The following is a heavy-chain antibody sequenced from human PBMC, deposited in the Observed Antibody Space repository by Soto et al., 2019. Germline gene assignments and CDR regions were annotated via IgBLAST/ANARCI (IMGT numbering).Heavy chain of an antibody. D-gene: IGHD6-13*01. CDR1: GFTFSSYG. CDR2: IWYDGSNK. V-gene: IGHV3-33*01. CDR3: ARDGAAAGTSLHFDY. Sequence: PAGSLRLSCAASGFTFSSYGMHWVRQAPGKGLEWVAVIWYDGSNKYYADSVKGRFTISRDNSKNTLYLQMNSLRAEDTAVYYCARDGAAAGTSLHFDYWGQGTLVTVSS. J-gene: IGHJ4*02.